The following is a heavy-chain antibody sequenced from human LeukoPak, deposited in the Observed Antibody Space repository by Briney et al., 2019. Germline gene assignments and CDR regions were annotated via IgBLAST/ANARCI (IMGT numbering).Heavy chain of an antibody. V-gene: IGHV3-23*01. CDR1: GITLSNYG. CDR2: ISGSGGGT. J-gene: IGHJ4*02. D-gene: IGHD3-22*01. Sequence: PGGSLRLSCAVSGITLSNYGMSWVRQPPGKGLEWVAGISGSGGGTNYADSVKGRFTISRDNPRNTLYLQMNSLRAEDTAVYFCAKRGVVIRVILVGFHKEAYYFDSWGQGALVTVPS. CDR3: AKRGVVIRVILVGFHKEAYYFDS.